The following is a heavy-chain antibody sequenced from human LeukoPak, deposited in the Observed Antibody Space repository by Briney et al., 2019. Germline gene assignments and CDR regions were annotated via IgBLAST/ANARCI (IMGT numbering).Heavy chain of an antibody. CDR3: ARMEMATIFDY. Sequence: PSETLSLTCTVSGGSISSYYWSWIRQPPGKGLEWGGWIYYSGSTNYNPSPKSRVTISVDTSKNQFSLKLSSVTAADTAVYYCARMEMATIFDYWGQGTLVTVSS. D-gene: IGHD5-24*01. CDR2: IYYSGST. J-gene: IGHJ4*02. CDR1: GGSISSYY. V-gene: IGHV4-59*01.